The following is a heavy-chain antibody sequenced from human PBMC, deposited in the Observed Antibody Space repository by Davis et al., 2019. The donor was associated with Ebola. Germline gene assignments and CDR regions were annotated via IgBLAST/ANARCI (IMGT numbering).Heavy chain of an antibody. V-gene: IGHV3-23*01. D-gene: IGHD3-16*01. Sequence: PGGSLRLSCAASGFTFSSYAMSWVRQAPGKGLEWVSAISGSGGSTYYADSVKGRFTISRDNSKNTLYLQMNSLRAEDTAVYYCAKYDYVWGSYLMMDYWGQGTLVTVSS. CDR3: AKYDYVWGSYLMMDY. CDR1: GFTFSSYA. CDR2: ISGSGGST. J-gene: IGHJ4*02.